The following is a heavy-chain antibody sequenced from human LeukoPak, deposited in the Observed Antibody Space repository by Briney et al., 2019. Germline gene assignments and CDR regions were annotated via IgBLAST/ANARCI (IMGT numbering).Heavy chain of an antibody. CDR2: IYYSGST. V-gene: IGHV4-59*01. CDR3: PRTPYNSIYWGLLLLDS. D-gene: IGHD1-26*01. CDR1: GGSISSYY. Sequence: PSETLSLTCTVSGGSISSYYWSWIRQPPGKGLEWIGYIYYSGSTNYNPSLKSRVTISVDTSKNQFSLKLSSVTAADTAVYYCPRTPYNSIYWGLLLLDSWGQEPWSPSPQ. J-gene: IGHJ5*01.